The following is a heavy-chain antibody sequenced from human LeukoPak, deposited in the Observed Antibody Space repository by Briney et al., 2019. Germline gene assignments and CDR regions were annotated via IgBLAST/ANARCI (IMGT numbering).Heavy chain of an antibody. D-gene: IGHD6-13*01. CDR2: IGGSGGST. V-gene: IGHV3-23*01. Sequence: GGSLRLSCAASGFTFSSYAMSWVRQAPGKGLEWVSAIGGSGGSTYYADSVKGRFTISRDNAKNSLYLQMNSLRAEDTAVYYCARDLAGPGRAFDIWGQGTMVTVSS. CDR1: GFTFSSYA. CDR3: ARDLAGPGRAFDI. J-gene: IGHJ3*02.